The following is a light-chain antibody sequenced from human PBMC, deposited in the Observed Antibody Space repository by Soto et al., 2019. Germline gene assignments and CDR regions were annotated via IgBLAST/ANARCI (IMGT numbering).Light chain of an antibody. V-gene: IGKV3-11*01. CDR2: DAS. Sequence: EIVLTQSPATLSLSPGERATLSCRASQSVSSYLAWYQQKPGQAPRLLIYDASNRATGISARFSGSGSGTDFTLTISSLEPEDFAVYYCQQRSNWTRVTFGQGTKLEIK. CDR3: QQRSNWTRVT. CDR1: QSVSSY. J-gene: IGKJ2*01.